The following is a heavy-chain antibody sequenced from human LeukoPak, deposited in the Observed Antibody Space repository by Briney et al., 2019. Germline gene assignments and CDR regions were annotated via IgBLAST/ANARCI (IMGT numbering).Heavy chain of an antibody. CDR1: GFTFSTYW. CDR2: MRRDGNEI. CDR3: ATLSWGTQLPGFDS. V-gene: IGHV3-7*01. D-gene: IGHD1-14*01. Sequence: PGGSLRLSCSASGFTFSTYWMSWVRQAPGKGLEWVANMRRDGNEIYYLDSVRGRFTISRDNAKNSLYLQMNRLRAEDTAVYYRATLSWGTQLPGFDSWGQGTLVTVSS. J-gene: IGHJ4*02.